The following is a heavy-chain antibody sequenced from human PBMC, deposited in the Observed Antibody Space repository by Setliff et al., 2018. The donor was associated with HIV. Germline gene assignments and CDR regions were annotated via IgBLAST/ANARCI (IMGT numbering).Heavy chain of an antibody. CDR2: IYTTGST. V-gene: IGHV4-61*09. D-gene: IGHD1-26*01. CDR1: GGSIGSGSHY. CDR3: AKTSVGATGLYAFDI. Sequence: SETLSLTCTVSGGSIGSGSHYWSWIRQPAGKGLEWIGHIYTTGSTNYHPSLKSRVTISADTSNNQFSLRLTSMTAADTAVYYCAKTSVGATGLYAFDIWGQGTMVTVSS. J-gene: IGHJ3*02.